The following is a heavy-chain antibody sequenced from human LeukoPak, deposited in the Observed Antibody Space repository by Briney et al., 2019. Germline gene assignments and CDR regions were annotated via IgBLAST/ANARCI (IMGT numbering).Heavy chain of an antibody. CDR2: ISWNSGSI. V-gene: IGHV3-9*01. CDR1: GFTFDDYA. Sequence: GGSLGLSCAASGFTFDDYAMHWVRQAPGKGLEWVSGISWNSGSIGYADSVKGRFTISRDNAKNSLYLQMNSLRAEDTALYYCAKDKKTTYYYYGMDVWGQGTTVTVSS. CDR3: AKDKKTTYYYYGMDV. J-gene: IGHJ6*02. D-gene: IGHD4-11*01.